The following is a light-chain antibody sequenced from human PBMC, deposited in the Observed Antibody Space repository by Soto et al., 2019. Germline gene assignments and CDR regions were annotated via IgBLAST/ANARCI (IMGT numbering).Light chain of an antibody. CDR1: QSISKY. CDR2: GTF. J-gene: IGKJ4*01. CDR3: QQGYSPLLT. Sequence: DIQMTQSPSSLSASVGDRVTLTCRASQSISKYLNWYQVKSGKGPKLLIYGTFTLQSGVPSRFSGSGSGTHFILTISNLQPEDFAVYYCQQGYSPLLTFGGGTRVEIK. V-gene: IGKV1-39*01.